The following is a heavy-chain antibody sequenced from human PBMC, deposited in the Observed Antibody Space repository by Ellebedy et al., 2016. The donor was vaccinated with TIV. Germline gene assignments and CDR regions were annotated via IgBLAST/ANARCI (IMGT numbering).Heavy chain of an antibody. D-gene: IGHD1-26*01. CDR2: FDPEDGET. CDR3: ARGLEEWELPPGFDY. J-gene: IGHJ4*02. Sequence: ASVKVSXXVSGYTLTELSMHWVRQAPGKGLEWMGGFDPEDGETIYAQKFQGRVTITADESTSTAYMELSSLRSEDTAVYYCARGLEEWELPPGFDYWGQGTLVTVSS. V-gene: IGHV1-24*01. CDR1: GYTLTELS.